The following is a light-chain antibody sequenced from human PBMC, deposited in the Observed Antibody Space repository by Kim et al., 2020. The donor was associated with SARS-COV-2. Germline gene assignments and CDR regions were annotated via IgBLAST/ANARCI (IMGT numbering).Light chain of an antibody. Sequence: SSELTQDPAVSVALGQTVRITCQGDSLRNYYASWYQQKPRQAPVLVIYGKNNRPSGIPDRFSGSSSGNTASMTITGAQAEDEADYYCNSRDSSGNHLGVF. J-gene: IGLJ1*01. CDR2: GKN. V-gene: IGLV3-19*01. CDR1: SLRNYY. CDR3: NSRDSSGNHLGV.